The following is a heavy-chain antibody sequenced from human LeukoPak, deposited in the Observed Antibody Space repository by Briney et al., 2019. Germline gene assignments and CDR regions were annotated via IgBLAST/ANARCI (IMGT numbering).Heavy chain of an antibody. CDR1: GFTFSSYS. CDR3: ARGGQIRLYGYMDV. V-gene: IGHV3-48*01. D-gene: IGHD2/OR15-2a*01. J-gene: IGHJ6*04. CDR2: ISSSSSTI. Sequence: PGGSPRLSCAASGFTFSSYSMNWVRQAPGKGLEWVSYISSSSSTIYYADSVKGRFTISRDNAKNSLYLQMNSLRAEDTAVYYCARGGQIRLYGYMDVWGKGTTVTVSS.